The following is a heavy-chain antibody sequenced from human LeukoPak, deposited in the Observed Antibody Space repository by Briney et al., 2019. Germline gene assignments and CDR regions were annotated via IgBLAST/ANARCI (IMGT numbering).Heavy chain of an antibody. Sequence: EASVKVSCKASGGTFSSYATSWVRQAPGQGLEWMGGIIPIFGTANYAQKFQGRVTITADESTSTAYMELSSLRSEDTAVYYCAREIVVVPAAIPVKGFDPWGQGTLVTVSS. V-gene: IGHV1-69*13. CDR1: GGTFSSYA. D-gene: IGHD2-2*02. CDR3: AREIVVVPAAIPVKGFDP. J-gene: IGHJ5*02. CDR2: IIPIFGTA.